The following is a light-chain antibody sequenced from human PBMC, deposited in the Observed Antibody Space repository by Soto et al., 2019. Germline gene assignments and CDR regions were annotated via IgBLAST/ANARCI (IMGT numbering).Light chain of an antibody. Sequence: DIQMTQSPSSVSAFVGDSVTITCRASQGITSWLAWYQQEPGKAPELLIYAASSLQSGVPSRFSGSGSGTGFTLTISSLQPEDSATYYCQQAATFPLIFGGGTKVEIK. J-gene: IGKJ4*01. CDR2: AAS. CDR3: QQAATFPLI. V-gene: IGKV1-12*01. CDR1: QGITSW.